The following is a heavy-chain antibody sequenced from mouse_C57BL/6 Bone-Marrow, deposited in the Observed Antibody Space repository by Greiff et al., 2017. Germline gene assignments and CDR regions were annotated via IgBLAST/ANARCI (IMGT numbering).Heavy chain of an antibody. CDR3: ASSYGSPLMDY. CDR2: IDPSDSYT. D-gene: IGHD1-1*01. CDR1: GYTFTSYW. J-gene: IGHJ4*01. Sequence: QVQLQQSGAELVRPGTSVKLSCKASGYTFTSYWMHWVKQRPGQGLEWIGVIDPSDSYTNYNQKFKGKATLTVDTSSSTAYMQLSSLTSEDSAVYYCASSYGSPLMDYWGQGTSVTVSS. V-gene: IGHV1-59*01.